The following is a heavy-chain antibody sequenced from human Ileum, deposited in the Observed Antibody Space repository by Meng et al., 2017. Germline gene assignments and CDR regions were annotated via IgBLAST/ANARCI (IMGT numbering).Heavy chain of an antibody. Sequence: SVKVSCKASGGTFNEYGISWVRQAPGQGLEWMGGITPMLQTTNYARKFQGRVTITTDEFRTTADMELSTLTFEDTAMYYCARVPLYTSTGQYYIVRAAFDMWGKGTRVT. D-gene: IGHD3-22*01. CDR2: ITPMLQTT. CDR3: ARVPLYTSTGQYYIVRAAFDM. V-gene: IGHV1-69*05. CDR1: GGTFNEYG. J-gene: IGHJ3*02.